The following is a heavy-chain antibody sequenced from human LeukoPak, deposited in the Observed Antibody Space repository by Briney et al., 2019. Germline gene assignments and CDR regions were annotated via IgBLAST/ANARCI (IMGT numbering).Heavy chain of an antibody. CDR2: IYYSGST. CDR3: ARHRGSYIDY. J-gene: IGHJ4*02. Sequence: SETLSLTCTVSGGPISSYYWSWIRQPPGKGLEWIGYIYYSGSTNYNPSLKSRVTISVDTSKNQFSLKLSSVTAADTAVYYCARHRGSYIDYWGQGTLVTVSS. V-gene: IGHV4-59*08. D-gene: IGHD3-16*01. CDR1: GGPISSYY.